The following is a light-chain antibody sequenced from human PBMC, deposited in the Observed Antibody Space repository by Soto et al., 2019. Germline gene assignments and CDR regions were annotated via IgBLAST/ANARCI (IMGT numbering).Light chain of an antibody. Sequence: DIQLTQSPSSLSASLGDRVTITCRASQTTSIYLNWYQQKPGKAPRLLIYAASSLQSGVPSRFSGSGSGTDFTLTIISLQPEDFATYYCQQSYDPPPTFGQGTKVESK. CDR1: QTTSIY. CDR3: QQSYDPPPT. V-gene: IGKV1-39*01. J-gene: IGKJ1*01. CDR2: AAS.